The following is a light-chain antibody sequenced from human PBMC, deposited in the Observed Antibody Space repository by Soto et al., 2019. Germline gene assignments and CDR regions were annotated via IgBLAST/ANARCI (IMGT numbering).Light chain of an antibody. CDR1: QSISSW. J-gene: IGKJ1*01. V-gene: IGKV1-5*01. CDR2: DAS. Sequence: IQMTQSPSTLSASVGDRVTITCRASQSISSWLAWYQQKPGKAPKLLIYDASSLESGVPSRFSGSGSGTEFTLTISSLQPDDFATYYCQQYNSYSGFGQGTKVEIK. CDR3: QQYNSYSG.